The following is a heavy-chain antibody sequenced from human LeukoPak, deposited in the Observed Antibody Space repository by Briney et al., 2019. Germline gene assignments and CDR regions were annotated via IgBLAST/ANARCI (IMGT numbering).Heavy chain of an antibody. CDR1: GFTFSSYG. D-gene: IGHD3-22*01. CDR2: ISYDGSNK. CDR3: AKALYYYDSSGYYGGPLDY. J-gene: IGHJ4*02. V-gene: IGHV3-30*18. Sequence: GGSLRLSCAASGFTFSSYGMHWVRQAPGKGLEWVAVISYDGSNKYYAASVRVRFTISRDNSKNTLYLQMNSLRAEDTAVYYCAKALYYYDSSGYYGGPLDYWGQGTLVTVSS.